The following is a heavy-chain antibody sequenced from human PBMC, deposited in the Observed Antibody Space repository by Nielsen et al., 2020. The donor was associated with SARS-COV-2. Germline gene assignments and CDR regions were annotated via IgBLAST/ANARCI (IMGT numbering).Heavy chain of an antibody. V-gene: IGHV3-7*01. CDR2: IKNDGSET. J-gene: IGHJ4*02. D-gene: IGHD2-8*01. CDR3: ARFTNGHFDN. CDR1: GFTFSVHW. Sequence: GESLKISCATSGFTFSVHWMTWVRQAPGRGLEWVANIKNDGSETWYGDSLKGRFTISRDNAQNLLFLDMHTLRAEDSALYYCARFTNGHFDNWGQGTLVTVSA.